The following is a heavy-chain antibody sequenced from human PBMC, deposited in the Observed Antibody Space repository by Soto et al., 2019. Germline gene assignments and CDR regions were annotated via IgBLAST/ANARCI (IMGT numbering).Heavy chain of an antibody. CDR1: GFTFSNAW. Sequence: EVQLVESGGGLVKPGGSLRLSCAASGFTFSNAWMNWVRQAPGKGLEWVGRIKSTTEGRTTDYAAPVKGRITISRDDSQTALSLQMSSLKADDAAVDYCTTDQEQDSDFDNWGQGPLVTVSS. J-gene: IGHJ4*02. V-gene: IGHV3-15*07. CDR2: IKSTTEGRTT. CDR3: TTDQEQDSDFDN.